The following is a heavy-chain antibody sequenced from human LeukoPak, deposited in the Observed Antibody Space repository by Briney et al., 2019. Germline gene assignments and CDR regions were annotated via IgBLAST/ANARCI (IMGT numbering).Heavy chain of an antibody. CDR1: GPSFSLSNW. CDR3: ARVTAESSSWYPYHWFFDY. CDR2: IYHSGTT. V-gene: IGHV4-4*02. Sequence: SGTLSLTCAVSGPSFSLSNWWTWVRQPPGKGLEWIGEIYHSGTTNYNPSLKSRVTISLDKSRNQFSLKLSSVTAADTAVYYCARVTAESSSWYPYHWFFDYWGQGTLVTVSS. J-gene: IGHJ4*02. D-gene: IGHD6-13*01.